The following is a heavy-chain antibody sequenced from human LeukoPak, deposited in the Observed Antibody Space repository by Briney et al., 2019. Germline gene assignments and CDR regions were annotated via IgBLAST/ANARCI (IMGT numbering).Heavy chain of an antibody. V-gene: IGHV4-59*01. Sequence: PSETLSLTCTVSGGFISSYYWSWIRQPPGKGLEWIGYIYYSGSTNYNPSLKSRVSISVDTSKNQFSLKLSSVTAADTAVYYCARGHITMVRGVTVVDWFDPWGQGTLVTVSS. D-gene: IGHD3-10*01. CDR1: GGFISSYY. CDR3: ARGHITMVRGVTVVDWFDP. J-gene: IGHJ5*02. CDR2: IYYSGST.